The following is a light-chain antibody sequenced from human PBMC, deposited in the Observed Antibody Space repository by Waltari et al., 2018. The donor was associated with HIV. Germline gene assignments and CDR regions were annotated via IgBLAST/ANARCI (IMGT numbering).Light chain of an antibody. J-gene: IGLJ3*02. CDR2: STN. Sequence: QTVVTPAPSFSVSPGGTVTLTCCLSSGHVSPAPHPTWYHQPPGQAPRTLIYSTNSRSSGVPDRISGSILGNRAALTITGAQAFDESDYYCVLYMGSGLWVFGGGTKLTVL. CDR3: VLYMGSGLWV. V-gene: IGLV8-61*01. CDR1: SGHVSPAPH.